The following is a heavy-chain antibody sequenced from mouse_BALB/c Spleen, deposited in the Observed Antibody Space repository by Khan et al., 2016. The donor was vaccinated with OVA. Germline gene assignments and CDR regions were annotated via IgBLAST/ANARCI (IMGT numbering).Heavy chain of an antibody. CDR1: GFTFSAYS. V-gene: IGHV5-6*01. Sequence: EVKLVESGGDLMKPGGSLKLSCAASGFTFSAYSMSWVRQTPDKRLEWVATLNSDGYYTYYPDSVQGRFTISRNNAKNTLSLQMNSLKSEDTAIYYCASHLTGSFAYWGQGTLVTVSA. CDR2: LNSDGYYT. D-gene: IGHD4-1*01. J-gene: IGHJ3*01. CDR3: ASHLTGSFAY.